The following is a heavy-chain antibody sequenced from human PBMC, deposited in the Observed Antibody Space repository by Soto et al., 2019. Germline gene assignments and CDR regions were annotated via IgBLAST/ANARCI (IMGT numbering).Heavy chain of an antibody. CDR3: TTATYYDFWSGYTIEYFQH. Sequence: PGGSLRLSCAASGFTFSNAWMSWVRQAPGKGLEWVGRIKSKTDGGTTDYAAPVKGRFTVSRDDSKNTLYLQMNSLKTEDTAVYYCTTATYYDFWSGYTIEYFQHWGQGTLVTVSS. J-gene: IGHJ1*01. CDR1: GFTFSNAW. CDR2: IKSKTDGGTT. V-gene: IGHV3-15*01. D-gene: IGHD3-3*01.